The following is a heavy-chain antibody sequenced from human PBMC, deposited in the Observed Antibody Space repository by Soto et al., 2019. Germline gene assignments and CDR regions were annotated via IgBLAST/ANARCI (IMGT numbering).Heavy chain of an antibody. D-gene: IGHD2-2*01. Sequence: ASVKVSCKASGYTFTCYAMHWVRQAPGQRLEWMGWINAGNGNTKYSQKFQGRVTITRDTSASTAYMELSSLRSEDTAVYYCARVQFRCSSTSCEESRNWFDPWGQGTLVTVSS. CDR3: ARVQFRCSSTSCEESRNWFDP. V-gene: IGHV1-3*01. CDR2: INAGNGNT. J-gene: IGHJ5*02. CDR1: GYTFTCYA.